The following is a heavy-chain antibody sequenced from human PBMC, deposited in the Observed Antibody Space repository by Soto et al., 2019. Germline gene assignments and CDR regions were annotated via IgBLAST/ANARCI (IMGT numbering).Heavy chain of an antibody. CDR1: GYTFTSYG. V-gene: IGHV1-18*04. D-gene: IGHD3-16*01. J-gene: IGHJ6*02. Sequence: QVQLVQSGAEVKKPGASVKVSCKASGYTFTSYGISWVRQAPGQGLEWMGWISAYNGNTNYAQKLQGRVTMTTDTSTSTAYMELRSLRSDDTAVYYCSRVGGVGYYYYYGMDVWGQGTTVTVSS. CDR3: SRVGGVGYYYYYGMDV. CDR2: ISAYNGNT.